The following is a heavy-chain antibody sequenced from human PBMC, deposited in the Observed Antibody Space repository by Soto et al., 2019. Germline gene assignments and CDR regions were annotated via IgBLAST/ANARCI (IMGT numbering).Heavy chain of an antibody. D-gene: IGHD6-19*01. CDR3: AISSGWEQIDY. CDR1: GFTFSSYA. J-gene: IGHJ4*02. Sequence: GGSPRLSCAASGFTFSSYAMHWVLQAPGKGLEYVSAISSNGGSTYYANSVKGRFTISRDNSKNTLYLQMGSLRAEDMAVYYCAISSGWEQIDYWGQGTLVTVSS. CDR2: ISSNGGST. V-gene: IGHV3-64*01.